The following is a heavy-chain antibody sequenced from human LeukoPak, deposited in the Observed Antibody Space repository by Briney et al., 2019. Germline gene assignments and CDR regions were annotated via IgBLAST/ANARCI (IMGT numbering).Heavy chain of an antibody. V-gene: IGHV4-39*01. CDR1: GGSISSSSYY. D-gene: IGHD2-2*01. Sequence: SETLSLTCTVSGGSISSSSYYWGWIRQPPGKGLEWIGSIYYSGSTYYNPSLKGRVTISVDTSKNQLSLKLSSVTAADTAVYYCARRGDIVVVPAATAFDIWGQGTMVTVSS. J-gene: IGHJ3*02. CDR3: ARRGDIVVVPAATAFDI. CDR2: IYYSGST.